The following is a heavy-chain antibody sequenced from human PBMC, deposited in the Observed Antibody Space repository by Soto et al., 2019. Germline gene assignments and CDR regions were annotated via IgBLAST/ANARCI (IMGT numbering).Heavy chain of an antibody. V-gene: IGHV3-23*01. CDR2: ISGSGGST. J-gene: IGHJ4*02. Sequence: EVQLLESGGGLVQPGGSLRLYYAASGFTFSSYAMSWVRQAPGKGLEWVSAISGSGGSTYYADSVKGRFTISRDNSKNTLYLQMNSLRAEDTAVYYCAKEKGYSSSCFEFDYWGQGTLVTVSS. D-gene: IGHD6-13*01. CDR3: AKEKGYSSSCFEFDY. CDR1: GFTFSSYA.